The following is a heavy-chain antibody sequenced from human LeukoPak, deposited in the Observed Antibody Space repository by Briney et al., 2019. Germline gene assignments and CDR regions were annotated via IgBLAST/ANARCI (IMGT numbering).Heavy chain of an antibody. V-gene: IGHV1-2*02. CDR1: GYTFTAYY. Sequence: GSVKVSCKASGYTFTAYYMHWVGRAPGQGLEWMGWINLISGDKTYAQTFQGRLTMARDPSISTAYMELSRVRSDDPAVYYCARAWENWTDVRDYWGQRTLVTVSS. CDR3: ARAWENWTDVRDY. J-gene: IGHJ4*02. CDR2: INLISGDK. D-gene: IGHD1-1*01.